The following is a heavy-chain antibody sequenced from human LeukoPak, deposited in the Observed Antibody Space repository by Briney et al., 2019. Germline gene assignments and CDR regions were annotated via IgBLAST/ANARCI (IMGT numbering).Heavy chain of an antibody. CDR2: IYSGGST. CDR1: GFTVSSNY. J-gene: IGHJ5*02. D-gene: IGHD3-22*01. Sequence: GGSLRLSCAASGFTVSSNYMSWVRQAPGKGLEWVSVIYSGGSTYYADSVKGRFTIPRDNSKNTLYLQMNSLRAEDTAVYYCARDPPGYYDSSGYFTWGQGTLVTVSS. CDR3: ARDPPGYYDSSGYFT. V-gene: IGHV3-66*02.